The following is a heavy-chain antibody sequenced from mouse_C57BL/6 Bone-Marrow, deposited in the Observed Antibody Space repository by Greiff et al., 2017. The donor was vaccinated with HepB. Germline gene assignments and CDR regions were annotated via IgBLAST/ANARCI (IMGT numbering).Heavy chain of an antibody. CDR1: GFTFSDYG. J-gene: IGHJ4*01. D-gene: IGHD4-1*01. Sequence: EVMLVESGGGLVKPGGSLKLSCAASGFTFSDYGMHWVRQAPEKGLEWVAYISSGSSTNYYADTVKGRFTISRDNAKNTLFLHMTSLRSEDTAMYYCARELGRGYYAMDYWGQGTSVTVSS. V-gene: IGHV5-17*01. CDR2: ISSGSSTN. CDR3: ARELGRGYYAMDY.